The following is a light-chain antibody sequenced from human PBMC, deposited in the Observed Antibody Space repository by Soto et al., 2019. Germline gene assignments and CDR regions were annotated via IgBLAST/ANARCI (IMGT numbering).Light chain of an antibody. CDR1: QSLRSGD. CDR3: QQSSNWPPT. V-gene: IGKV3D-20*02. J-gene: IGKJ1*01. CDR2: GAS. Sequence: ATLSCRASQSLRSGDLACYQQIPGQAPGLLIYGASSRATGIPDGFSGSGSGTDFTLTISSLEPEDFAVYYCQQSSNWPPTLGQGTKVDIK.